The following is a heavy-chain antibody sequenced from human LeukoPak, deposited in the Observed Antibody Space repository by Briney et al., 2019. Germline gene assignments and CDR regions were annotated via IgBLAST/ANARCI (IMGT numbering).Heavy chain of an antibody. Sequence: SETLSLTCAVSGYSISSGYYWGWIRQPPGKGLAWIASMYHSGSTYYNPSLKSRVTLSVDTSKNQFSLKMSSVTAADTAVYYCGRDRSGGYSVDYWGQGTLVTVS. J-gene: IGHJ4*02. V-gene: IGHV4-38-2*02. CDR3: GRDRSGGYSVDY. CDR1: GYSISSGYY. CDR2: MYHSGST. D-gene: IGHD1-26*01.